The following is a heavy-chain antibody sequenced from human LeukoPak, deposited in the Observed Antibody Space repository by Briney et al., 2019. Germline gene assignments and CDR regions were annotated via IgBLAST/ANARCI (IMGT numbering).Heavy chain of an antibody. J-gene: IGHJ1*01. CDR3: ARDSRSGGVRGLIPEI. CDR1: GFTFGDYV. CDR2: ISPDGDST. Sequence: PGGSLRLSCVASGFTFGDYVMHWVRQAPGKRLEFVSDISPDGDSTFYANSVKGRFFISRDNAKNTLFLQMDSLRREDMAVYFCARDSRSGGVRGLIPEIWGQGALVTVSS. D-gene: IGHD3-10*01. V-gene: IGHV3-64*01.